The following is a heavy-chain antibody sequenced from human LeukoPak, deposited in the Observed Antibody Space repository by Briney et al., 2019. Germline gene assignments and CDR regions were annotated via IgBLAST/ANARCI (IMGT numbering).Heavy chain of an antibody. CDR3: TSAPRLRFLEWLSSHAYGMDV. CDR2: ISSSSSYI. CDR1: GFTFSSYS. V-gene: IGHV3-21*01. J-gene: IGHJ6*02. D-gene: IGHD3-3*01. Sequence: GGSLRLSCAASGFTFSSYSMNWVRQAPGKGLEWVSSISSSSSYIYYADSVKGRFTISRDNAKNSLYLQMNSLRAEDTAVYYCTSAPRLRFLEWLSSHAYGMDVWGQGTTVTVSS.